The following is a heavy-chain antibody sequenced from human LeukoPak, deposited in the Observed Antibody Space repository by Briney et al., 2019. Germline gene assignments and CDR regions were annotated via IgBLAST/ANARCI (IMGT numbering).Heavy chain of an antibody. V-gene: IGHV3-7*05. CDR2: IKQDGSEK. Sequence: GGSLRLSCAASGFTFSSYWMNWVRQAPGKGLEWVANIKQDGSEKYYVDSVKGRFTISRDNAKNSLYLQMSSLRAENTAVYYCGMAMDVWGRGTTVTVSS. CDR3: GMAMDV. CDR1: GFTFSSYW. J-gene: IGHJ6*02. D-gene: IGHD5-24*01.